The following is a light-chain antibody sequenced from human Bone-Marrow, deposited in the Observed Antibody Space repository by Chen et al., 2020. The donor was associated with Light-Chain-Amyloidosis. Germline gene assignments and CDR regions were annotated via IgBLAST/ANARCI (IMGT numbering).Light chain of an antibody. CDR2: EDD. Sequence: NFMLTQPHSVPESPGKTVIISFTRSSGSIATNYVQWYQQRPGSSPTTVIYEDDQRPSGVPDRFSGSIDGSSNSASLTISGLKTEDEADYYCQSYQGSSQGVFGGGTKLTVL. CDR1: SGSIATNY. V-gene: IGLV6-57*01. CDR3: QSYQGSSQGV. J-gene: IGLJ3*02.